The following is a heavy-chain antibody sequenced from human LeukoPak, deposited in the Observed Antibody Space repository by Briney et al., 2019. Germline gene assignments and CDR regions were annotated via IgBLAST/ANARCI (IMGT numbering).Heavy chain of an antibody. D-gene: IGHD2-2*02. CDR2: ISSSSTI. Sequence: PGRSLRLSCAASGFTFSDYYMNWVPQAPGKGLEWVSSISSSSTIYYADSVKGRFTISRDNAKNSLYLQMNSLRAEDTAVYYCARDGWLVPAAIEYSSSWFDPWGQGTLVTVSS. CDR3: ARDGWLVPAAIEYSSSWFDP. J-gene: IGHJ5*02. V-gene: IGHV3-69-1*01. CDR1: GFTFSDYY.